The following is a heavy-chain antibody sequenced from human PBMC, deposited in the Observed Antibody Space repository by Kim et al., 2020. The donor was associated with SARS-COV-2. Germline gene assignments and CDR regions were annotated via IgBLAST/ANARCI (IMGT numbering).Heavy chain of an antibody. J-gene: IGHJ6*02. D-gene: IGHD2-2*01. V-gene: IGHV3-15*01. CDR3: TTAAQLEIVVVPAAMVYYGMDV. Sequence: GGSLRLSCAASGFTFSNAWMSWVRQAPGKGLEWVGRIKSKTDGGTTDYAAPVKGRFTISRDDSKNTLYLQMNSLKTEDTAVYYCTTAAQLEIVVVPAAMVYYGMDVWGQGTTVTVSS. CDR2: IKSKTDGGTT. CDR1: GFTFSNAW.